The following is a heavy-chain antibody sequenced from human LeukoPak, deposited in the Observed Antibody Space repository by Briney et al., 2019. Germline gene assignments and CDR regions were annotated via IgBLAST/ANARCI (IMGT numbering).Heavy chain of an antibody. CDR2: IIPIFGTA. D-gene: IGHD5-18*01. V-gene: IGHV1-69*13. CDR3: ASTAPASTYYYYYYMDV. J-gene: IGHJ6*03. Sequence: SVKVSCKASGGTLSSYAISWVRQAPGQGLEWMGGIIPIFGTATYAQKFQGRVTITADESTSTAYMELSSLRSEDTAVYYCASTAPASTYYYYYYMDVWGKGTTVTVSS. CDR1: GGTLSSYA.